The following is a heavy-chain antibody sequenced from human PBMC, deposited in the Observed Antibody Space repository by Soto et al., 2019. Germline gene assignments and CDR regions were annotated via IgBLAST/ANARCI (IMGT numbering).Heavy chain of an antibody. CDR1: GGSFSGYY. CDR2: INHSGST. CDR3: ARVRGTMIVVVIPQTRCWFDP. Sequence: SETLSLTSAVYGGSFSGYYWSWIRQPPGKGLEWIGEINHSGSTNYNPSLKSRVTISVDTSKNQFSLKLSSVTAADTAVYYCARVRGTMIVVVIPQTRCWFDPWGHGTLVTVSS. V-gene: IGHV4-34*01. J-gene: IGHJ5*02. D-gene: IGHD3-22*01.